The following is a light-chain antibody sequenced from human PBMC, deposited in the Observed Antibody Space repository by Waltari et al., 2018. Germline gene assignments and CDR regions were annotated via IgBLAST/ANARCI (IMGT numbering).Light chain of an antibody. J-gene: IGKJ2*01. CDR3: QQYGSSIMYT. CDR1: QSLTKRY. CDR2: GAS. Sequence: IVLTQSPGTLSLSPGERATLSCRASQSLTKRYWARYQQKPGQAPRLLIYGASSRAAGIPDRFSGSGSGTDFTLTISRLEPDDFAVYYCQQYGSSIMYTFGQGTKLEIK. V-gene: IGKV3-20*01.